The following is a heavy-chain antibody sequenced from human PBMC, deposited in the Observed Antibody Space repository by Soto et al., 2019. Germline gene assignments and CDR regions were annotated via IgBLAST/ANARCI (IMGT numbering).Heavy chain of an antibody. CDR2: IYYSGST. J-gene: IGHJ5*02. D-gene: IGHD3-3*01. CDR1: GGSISSGGYY. Sequence: QVQLQESGPGLVKPSQTLSLTCTVSGGSISSGGYYWSWIRQHPGKGLEWIGYIYYSGSTYYNPSPKGRFTLAVDTSKNQLSRKLSSVTAAPTPVYYCARGRFWSGYSPPNGFAPGGQGTLVTVSS. V-gene: IGHV4-31*03. CDR3: ARGRFWSGYSPPNGFAP.